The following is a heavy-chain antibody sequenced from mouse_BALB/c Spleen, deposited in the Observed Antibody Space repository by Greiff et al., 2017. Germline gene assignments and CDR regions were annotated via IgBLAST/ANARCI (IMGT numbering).Heavy chain of an antibody. Sequence: VQLKESGAELVRPGALVKLSCKASGFNIKDYYMHWVKQRPEQGLEWIGWIDPENGNTIYDPKFQGKASITADTSSNTAYLQLSSLTSEDTAVYYCAREGSLRRGFAYWGQGTLVTVSA. J-gene: IGHJ3*01. V-gene: IGHV14-1*02. CDR1: GFNIKDYY. CDR3: AREGSLRRGFAY. D-gene: IGHD2-12*01. CDR2: IDPENGNT.